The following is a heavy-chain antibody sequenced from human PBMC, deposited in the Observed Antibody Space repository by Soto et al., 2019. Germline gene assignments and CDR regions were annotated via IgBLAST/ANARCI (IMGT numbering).Heavy chain of an antibody. D-gene: IGHD3-22*01. Sequence: QLQESGPGLVKPSETLSLTCLVSGGSVSSSRYYWGWIRQSPGKGLEWIGTMFYSGSPYYNPSLKSRVTISVDTSKNQFSLNLNSVTAADTAVYYCAGQRRGSSGDCEYFEDWGQGTLVTVFS. CDR2: MFYSGSP. J-gene: IGHJ1*01. CDR3: AGQRRGSSGDCEYFED. CDR1: GGSVSSSRYY. V-gene: IGHV4-39*01.